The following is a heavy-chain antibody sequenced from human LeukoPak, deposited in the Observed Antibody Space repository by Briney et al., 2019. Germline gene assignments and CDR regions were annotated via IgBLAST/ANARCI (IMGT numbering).Heavy chain of an antibody. CDR3: ARRPQYGSYDY. D-gene: IGHD4-17*01. CDR2: ISYSGST. J-gene: IGHJ4*02. V-gene: IGHV4-59*08. CDR1: GGSISRYY. Sequence: TLSLTCTVSGGSISRYYWSWIRQPPGKGLEWIGYISYSGSTNYNPSLKSRVTISVDTSQNQFSLKLSSVTAADTAMYYCARRPQYGSYDYWGQGTLVTVSS.